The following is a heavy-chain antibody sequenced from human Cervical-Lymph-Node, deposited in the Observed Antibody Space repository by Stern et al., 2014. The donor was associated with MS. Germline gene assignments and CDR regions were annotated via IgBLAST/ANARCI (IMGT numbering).Heavy chain of an antibody. J-gene: IGHJ4*02. CDR2: INTNTGNP. D-gene: IGHD4-17*01. CDR1: GYSFTHFA. Sequence: VQLVQSGSELKKPGASVKVYCKASGYSFTHFALNWVRHAPGQGLQWMGWINTNTGNPSYAQAFPGRFVFSLDTSVSTAYLQISSLKAEDPAVYYCARDPHDYGDRFDYWGQGTLVTVSS. CDR3: ARDPHDYGDRFDY. V-gene: IGHV7-4-1*02.